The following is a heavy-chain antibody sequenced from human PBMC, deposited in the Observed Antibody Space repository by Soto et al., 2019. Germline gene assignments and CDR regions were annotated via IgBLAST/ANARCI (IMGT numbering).Heavy chain of an antibody. CDR1: GYTFTSYG. V-gene: IGHV1-8*01. J-gene: IGHJ6*02. CDR3: ARGRSGAVTTYWNYYYGMDV. D-gene: IGHD4-17*01. Sequence: GASVKVSCKASGYTFTSYGINWVRQATGQGLEWMGWMNPNSGNTGYAQKFQGRVTMTRNTSISTAYMELSSLRSEDTAVYYCARGRSGAVTTYWNYYYGMDVWGQGTTVTVSS. CDR2: MNPNSGNT.